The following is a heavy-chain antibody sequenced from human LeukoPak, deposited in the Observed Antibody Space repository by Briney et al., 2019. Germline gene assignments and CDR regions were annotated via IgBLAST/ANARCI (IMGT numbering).Heavy chain of an antibody. CDR1: GYTFTGYY. J-gene: IGHJ6*04. V-gene: IGHV1-2*02. CDR2: INPNSGGT. Sequence: ASVKVSCKASGYTFTGYYMHWVRQAPGQGLEWMGWINPNSGGTNYAQKFQGRGTMTRDTSISTAYMELSRLRSDDTAVYYCARDRYGSGSLDVWGKGTTVTISS. CDR3: ARDRYGSGSLDV. D-gene: IGHD3-10*01.